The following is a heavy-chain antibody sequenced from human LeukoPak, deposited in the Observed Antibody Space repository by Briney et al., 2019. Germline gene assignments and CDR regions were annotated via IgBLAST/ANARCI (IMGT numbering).Heavy chain of an antibody. CDR1: GFTFSSYT. J-gene: IGHJ4*02. CDR2: ISSSGTYI. CDR3: ARDTGDYPRLDY. V-gene: IGHV3-21*01. Sequence: PGGSLRLSCAASGFTFSSYTMNWVRQAPGKGLEWVSSISSSGTYIYYSDSVRGRFTISRDNAKNSLNLQMNSLRAEDTAVYYCARDTGDYPRLDYWGQGTLVTVSS. D-gene: IGHD4-17*01.